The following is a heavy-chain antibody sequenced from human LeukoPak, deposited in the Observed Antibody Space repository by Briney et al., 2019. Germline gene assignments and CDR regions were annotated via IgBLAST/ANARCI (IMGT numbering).Heavy chain of an antibody. CDR3: ARDITMVRGAGGMDV. Sequence: PSQTLSLTCAVSGGSISSGGYSWSWIRQPPGKGLEWIGYIYHSGSTYYNPSLKSRVTISVDRSKNQFSLKLSSVTAADTAVYYCARDITMVRGAGGMDVWGQGTTVTVSS. J-gene: IGHJ6*02. V-gene: IGHV4-30-2*01. D-gene: IGHD3-10*01. CDR1: GGSISSGGYS. CDR2: IYHSGST.